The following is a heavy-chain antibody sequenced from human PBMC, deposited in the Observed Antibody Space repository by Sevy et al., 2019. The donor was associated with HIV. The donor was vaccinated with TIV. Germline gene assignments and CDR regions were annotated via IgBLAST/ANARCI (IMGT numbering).Heavy chain of an antibody. J-gene: IGHJ6*03. D-gene: IGHD1-7*01. CDR1: GFTFSSYG. V-gene: IGHV3-30*02. Sequence: GGSLRLSCAASGFTFSSYGMYWVHQAPGKGLEWVAFIRYDGSNKYYADSVKGRFTISRDNSKNTLYLQMNSLRAEDTAVYYCAKVPAGGTTLYYYYYMDVWGKGTTVTVSS. CDR3: AKVPAGGTTLYYYYYMDV. CDR2: IRYDGSNK.